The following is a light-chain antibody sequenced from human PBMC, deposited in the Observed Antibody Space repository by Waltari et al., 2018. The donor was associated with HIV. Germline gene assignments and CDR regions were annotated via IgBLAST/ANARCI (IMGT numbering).Light chain of an antibody. Sequence: QSALTQPASVSGSPGQSITISYTGTSSDVGTYNYVSWYQQHPGKAPKLMLFEVTKRPPGVSDRFSGSKSGNTASLTISGLQAEDEADYYCSSYTSSSIYVLFGGGTKLTVL. CDR1: SSDVGTYNY. CDR3: SSYTSSSIYVL. J-gene: IGLJ2*01. CDR2: EVT. V-gene: IGLV2-14*03.